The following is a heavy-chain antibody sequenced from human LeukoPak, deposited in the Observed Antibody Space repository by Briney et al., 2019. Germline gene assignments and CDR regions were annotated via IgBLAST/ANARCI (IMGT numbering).Heavy chain of an antibody. V-gene: IGHV4-39*07. D-gene: IGHD3-3*01. CDR2: INHSGST. CDR1: GGSISSSSYY. Sequence: SETLSLTCTVSGGSISSSSYYWSWIRQPPGKGLEWIGEINHSGSTNYNPSLKSRVTISVDTSKNQFSLKLSSVTAADTAVYYCARGTLYYDFWSGYQGPYYYYMDVWGKGTTVTVSS. J-gene: IGHJ6*03. CDR3: ARGTLYYDFWSGYQGPYYYYMDV.